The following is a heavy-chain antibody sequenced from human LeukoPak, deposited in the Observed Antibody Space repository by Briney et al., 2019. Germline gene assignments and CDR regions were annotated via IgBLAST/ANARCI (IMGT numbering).Heavy chain of an antibody. CDR3: ITEPPGVVF. J-gene: IGHJ4*02. CDR1: GFTFSVAW. V-gene: IGHV3-15*01. D-gene: IGHD7-27*01. CDR2: IKSNTDGGAT. Sequence: GGSLRLSCAASGFTFSVAWMNWVRQAPGKGLERVGRIKSNTDGGATDYVAPVKDRFTISRNDSEKTLYLQMNSLKTEDTAVYYCITEPPGVVFWGQGTLVTVSS.